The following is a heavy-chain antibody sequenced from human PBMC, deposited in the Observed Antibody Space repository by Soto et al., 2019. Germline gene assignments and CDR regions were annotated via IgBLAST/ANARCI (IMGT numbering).Heavy chain of an antibody. CDR2: IYSGGST. D-gene: IGHD6-13*01. V-gene: IGHV3-53*02. CDR3: ARAHSSSWYWYFDL. J-gene: IGHJ2*01. Sequence: EVQLVETGGGLIQPGGSLRLSCAASGFTVSSNYMSWVRQAPGKGLEWVSVIYSGGSTYYADSVKCRFTISRDNSKNTLYLQMNSLRAEDTAVYYCARAHSSSWYWYFDLWGRGTLVTVSS. CDR1: GFTVSSNY.